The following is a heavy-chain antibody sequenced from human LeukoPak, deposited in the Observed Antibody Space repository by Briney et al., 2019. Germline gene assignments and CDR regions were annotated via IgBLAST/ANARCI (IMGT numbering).Heavy chain of an antibody. CDR1: GFTIRSYW. J-gene: IGHJ3*01. CDR2: IDNDGSGI. V-gene: IGHV3-74*01. Sequence: GGSLRLSCAAFGFTIRSYWIHWVRQAPGKGLVWVGRIDNDGSGIIYADSVKGRFTVSRDNAKNTLYLQMNSLRAEDTAVYFCARGGFSHAFDVWGQGTVVTVSS. D-gene: IGHD5-12*01. CDR3: ARGGFSHAFDV.